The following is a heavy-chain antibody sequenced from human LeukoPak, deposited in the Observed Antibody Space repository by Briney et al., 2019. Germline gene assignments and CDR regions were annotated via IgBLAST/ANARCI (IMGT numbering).Heavy chain of an antibody. CDR1: GFTFSTYG. Sequence: GGSLRLSCAASGFTFSTYGMHWVRQAPGKGLEWVAVIWCDGSNKYHADSVKGRFAISRDNSKNTLYLQMNSLRAEDTAVYYCAKGDSGSYGALDIWGQGTMVTVSS. CDR2: IWCDGSNK. J-gene: IGHJ3*02. D-gene: IGHD1-26*01. V-gene: IGHV3-33*06. CDR3: AKGDSGSYGALDI.